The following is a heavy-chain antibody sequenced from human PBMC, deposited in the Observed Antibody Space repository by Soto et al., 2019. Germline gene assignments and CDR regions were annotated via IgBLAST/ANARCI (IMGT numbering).Heavy chain of an antibody. Sequence: EVQLVESGGGLVHPGSSLRLSCAASGFAFDGYAMHWVRQAPGKGLEWVSGISWHSASIAYGDSVKGRFTISRDNAQNSLYLQMNSPRPEDTALYFCAKVFKQNLVSVGAFDMWGQGTLVTVSS. CDR2: ISWHSASI. CDR1: GFAFDGYA. D-gene: IGHD1-26*01. J-gene: IGHJ3*02. V-gene: IGHV3-9*01. CDR3: AKVFKQNLVSVGAFDM.